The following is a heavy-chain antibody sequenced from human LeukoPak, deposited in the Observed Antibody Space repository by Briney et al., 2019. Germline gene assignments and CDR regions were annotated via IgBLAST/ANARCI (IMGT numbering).Heavy chain of an antibody. CDR2: ISGSGGST. D-gene: IGHD3-3*01. V-gene: IGHV3-23*01. J-gene: IGHJ4*02. Sequence: GSLRLSCAASGFTFSSYAMSWVRQAPGKGLEWVSAISGSGGSTYYADSVKGRFTISRDNSKNTLYLQMNSLRAEDTAVYYCAKEGAPNYDFWSGYYMGHFDYWGQGTLVTVSS. CDR1: GFTFSSYA. CDR3: AKEGAPNYDFWSGYYMGHFDY.